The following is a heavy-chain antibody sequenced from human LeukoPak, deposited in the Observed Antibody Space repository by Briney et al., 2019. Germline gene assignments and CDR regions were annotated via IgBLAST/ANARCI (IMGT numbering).Heavy chain of an antibody. J-gene: IGHJ4*02. Sequence: GGSLRLSCAASGFTFSSYSMNWVRQAPGKGLEWVSSISSSSSYIYYADSVKGRFTISRDNAKNSLYLQMNSLRAEDTAVYYCARGFVVVPAAIDSKGFDYWGQGTLVTVSS. V-gene: IGHV3-21*01. CDR1: GFTFSSYS. CDR3: ARGFVVVPAAIDSKGFDY. CDR2: ISSSSSYI. D-gene: IGHD2-2*01.